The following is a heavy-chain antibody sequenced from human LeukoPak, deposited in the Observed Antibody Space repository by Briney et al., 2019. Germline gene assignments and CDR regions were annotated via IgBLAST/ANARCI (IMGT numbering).Heavy chain of an antibody. CDR2: IYQSGSGSS. V-gene: IGHV4-39*01. D-gene: IGHD3-3*01. Sequence: PSETLSLTCSVSGCSIISSNYYWGWLRQPPGKGLEWIGSIYQSGSGSSYYNPSLKSRVTISGDTSKNQFFLRLSSVTAADTAVYYCASTLRFLPYRRFDYWGQGTLVTVPS. J-gene: IGHJ4*02. CDR1: GCSIISSNYY. CDR3: ASTLRFLPYRRFDY.